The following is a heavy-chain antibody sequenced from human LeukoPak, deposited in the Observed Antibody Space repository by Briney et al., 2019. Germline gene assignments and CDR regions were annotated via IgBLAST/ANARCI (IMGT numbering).Heavy chain of an antibody. J-gene: IGHJ4*02. CDR1: GFTVSSNY. V-gene: IGHV3-11*04. CDR3: ARGPFLITIFGALDY. D-gene: IGHD3-3*01. CDR2: ISSSGSTI. Sequence: GGSLRLSCAASGFTVSSNYMSWVRQAPGKGLEWVSYISSSGSTIYYADSVKGRFTISRDNAKNSLYLQMNSLRAEDTAVYYCARGPFLITIFGALDYWGQGTLVTVSS.